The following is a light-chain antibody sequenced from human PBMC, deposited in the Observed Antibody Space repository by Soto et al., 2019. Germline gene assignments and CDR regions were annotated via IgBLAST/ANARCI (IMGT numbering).Light chain of an antibody. CDR2: VNSDGSH. CDR3: QTWDTGIVL. Sequence: QPVLTQSPSASASLGASVKLTCTLSSGHSNYAIAWHQQLPEKGPRYLMKVNSDGSHSKGDGIPDRFSGSSSGAERYLTISSLQSEDEAEYYCQTWDTGIVLFGGGTKLTVL. CDR1: SGHSNYA. V-gene: IGLV4-69*01. J-gene: IGLJ2*01.